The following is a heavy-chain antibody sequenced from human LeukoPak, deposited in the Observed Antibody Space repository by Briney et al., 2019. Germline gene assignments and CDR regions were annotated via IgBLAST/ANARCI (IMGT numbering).Heavy chain of an antibody. J-gene: IGHJ4*02. CDR2: TYYRSKFDT. CDR1: GDSVSSNSAT. D-gene: IGHD6-25*01. CDR3: ANGYYYFDY. Sequence: SQTLSLTCAISGDSVSSNSATWNWIRQSPSRGLEWLGRTYYRSKFDTDYAPSVKSRITINPDTSKNQFSLQLNSVTPEDTAVYFCANGYYYFDYWGQGTLVTVSS. V-gene: IGHV6-1*01.